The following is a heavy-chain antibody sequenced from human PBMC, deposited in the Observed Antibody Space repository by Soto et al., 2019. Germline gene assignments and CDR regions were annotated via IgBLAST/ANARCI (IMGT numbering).Heavy chain of an antibody. D-gene: IGHD6-25*01. V-gene: IGHV1-18*01. CDR1: GYTFTNSV. Sequence: QVQLIQSAGEVKKPGASVKVSCKASGYTFTNSVIHWIRQAPGQGLEWMAWISPLKGNTNYAQKGQGRVNVTTDTSTNTVDMPLSGLRSDDTALYFCARSGEHPCEPWGQGSLFPV. CDR2: ISPLKGNT. CDR3: ARSGEHPCEP. J-gene: IGHJ5*02.